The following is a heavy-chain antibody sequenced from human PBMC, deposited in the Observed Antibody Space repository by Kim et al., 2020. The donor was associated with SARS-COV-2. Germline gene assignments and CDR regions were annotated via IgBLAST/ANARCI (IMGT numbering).Heavy chain of an antibody. CDR3: AKDRRRYCSGGSCLDYYYYGMDV. CDR1: GFTFSSYA. D-gene: IGHD2-15*01. V-gene: IGHV3-23*01. Sequence: GGSLRLSCAASGFTFSSYAMSWVRQAPGKGLEWVSAISGSGGSTYYADSVKGRFTISRDNSKNTLYLQMNSLRAEDTAVYYCAKDRRRYCSGGSCLDYYYYGMDVWGQGTTVTVSS. CDR2: ISGSGGST. J-gene: IGHJ6*02.